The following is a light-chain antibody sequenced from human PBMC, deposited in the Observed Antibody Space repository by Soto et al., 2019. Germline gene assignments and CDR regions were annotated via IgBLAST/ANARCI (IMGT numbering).Light chain of an antibody. J-gene: IGLJ2*01. V-gene: IGLV2-11*01. CDR2: DVS. Sequence: QSVLTQPASVSASPGQSISISCSGTSNDVGAFEYVSWYQQHPGKAPKLMIYDVSKRPSGVPDRFSGSKSGNTASLTISGLQAEDEADYYCCSYAGGYTHAVFGGGTKVTVL. CDR1: SNDVGAFEY. CDR3: CSYAGGYTHAV.